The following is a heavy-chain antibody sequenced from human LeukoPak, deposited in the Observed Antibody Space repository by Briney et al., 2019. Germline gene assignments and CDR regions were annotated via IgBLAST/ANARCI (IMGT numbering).Heavy chain of an antibody. J-gene: IGHJ4*02. CDR2: INQDGSQK. CDR3: ARDGEASGIYFDL. D-gene: IGHD6-13*01. CDR1: GFMFSSHW. Sequence: GGSLRLSCAPSGFMFSSHWMSWVRQAPGKGLEWVANINQDGSQKYYLDSVKGRFTISRDNAKNSLYLQMNSLRAVDTAVYYCARDGEASGIYFDLWGQGTPVTVSS. V-gene: IGHV3-7*03.